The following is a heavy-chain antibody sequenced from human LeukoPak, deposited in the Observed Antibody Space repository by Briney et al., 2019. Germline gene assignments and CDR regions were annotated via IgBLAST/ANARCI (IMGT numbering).Heavy chain of an antibody. CDR3: ARYGHWFDP. V-gene: IGHV4-38-2*01. J-gene: IGHJ5*02. Sequence: SETLSLTCAVSGYSISSGYYWGWIRQPPGKGLEYIGSVHHSADTYYNPSLKSPVTMSIDTSKNQFSLKLNSVTAADTAVYYCARYGHWFDPWGQGTLVTVSS. CDR2: VHHSADT. CDR1: GYSISSGYY. D-gene: IGHD3-10*01.